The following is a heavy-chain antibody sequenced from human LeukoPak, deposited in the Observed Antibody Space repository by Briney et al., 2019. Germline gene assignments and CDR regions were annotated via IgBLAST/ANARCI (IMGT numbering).Heavy chain of an antibody. D-gene: IGHD1-14*01. J-gene: IGHJ4*02. CDR1: RFAFSTYA. V-gene: IGHV3-23*01. Sequence: GGSLRLSCAVSRFAFSTYAMTWGRQAAGQGLEYVSTISSNGADTYYADSVKGRFTISRDNSKNTLYLQMTSLRVEDTAVYYCANYRKPQGLDYWGQGTLVTVSS. CDR2: ISSNGADT. CDR3: ANYRKPQGLDY.